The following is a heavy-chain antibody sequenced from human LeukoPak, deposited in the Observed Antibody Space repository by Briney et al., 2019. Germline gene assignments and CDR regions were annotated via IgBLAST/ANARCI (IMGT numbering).Heavy chain of an antibody. V-gene: IGHV3-23*01. J-gene: IGHJ4*02. D-gene: IGHD3-9*01. Sequence: PGGSLRLSCAASGFTSSNYAMSWVRQAPGKGLEWVSAITGSGGNTYYADSVKGRFTISRGNSKNTVFLQMNSLRAEDTAVYYCAKWGDYDVLTGYYVSDYWGQGTLVTVSS. CDR3: AKWGDYDVLTGYYVSDY. CDR1: GFTSSNYA. CDR2: ITGSGGNT.